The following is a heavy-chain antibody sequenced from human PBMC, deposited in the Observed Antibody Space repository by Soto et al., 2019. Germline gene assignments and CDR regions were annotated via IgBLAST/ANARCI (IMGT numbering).Heavy chain of an antibody. D-gene: IGHD2-2*02. V-gene: IGHV3-33*01. Sequence: SGGSLRLSCTTSGFTFSGFVMQWVRQAPGKGLEWVAVIWTDGSEIHYADSVKGRFTISRDNSKNTVYLQMNSLRAEDTAVYYCVRGSSCSSTTCYNLAWFAPWGHGTQVTVSS. CDR2: IWTDGSEI. CDR1: GFTFSGFV. CDR3: VRGSSCSSTTCYNLAWFAP. J-gene: IGHJ5*02.